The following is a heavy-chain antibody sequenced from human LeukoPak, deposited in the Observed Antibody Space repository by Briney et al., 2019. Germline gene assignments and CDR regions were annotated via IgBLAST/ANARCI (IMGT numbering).Heavy chain of an antibody. CDR3: ARIAAAGHFDY. CDR1: GFTFSSYS. D-gene: IGHD6-13*01. J-gene: IGHJ4*02. CDR2: ISSSSSYI. Sequence: GGSLRLSCAASGFTFSSYSMNWVRQAPGKGLEWVSSISSSSSYIYYADSVKGRFTISRDNAKNPLYLQMNSLRAEDTAVYYCARIAAAGHFDYWGQGTLVTVSS. V-gene: IGHV3-21*01.